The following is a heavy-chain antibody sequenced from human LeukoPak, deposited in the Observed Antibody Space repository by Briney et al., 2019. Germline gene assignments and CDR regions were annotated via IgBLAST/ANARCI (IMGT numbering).Heavy chain of an antibody. CDR2: IYSGGST. V-gene: IGHV3-53*01. CDR3: ARGGTELVIPTS. D-gene: IGHD3-9*01. CDR1: GFTVSSNY. J-gene: IGHJ5*02. Sequence: GGSLRLSCAASGFTVSSNYMSWVRQAPGKGLEWVSVIYSGGSTYYADSVKGRFTISRDNAKNLLYLQMNSLRTEDTALYYCARGGTELVIPTSWGQGTLVTVSS.